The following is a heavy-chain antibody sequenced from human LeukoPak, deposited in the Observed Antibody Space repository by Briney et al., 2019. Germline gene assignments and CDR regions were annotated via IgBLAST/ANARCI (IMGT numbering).Heavy chain of an antibody. J-gene: IGHJ4*02. Sequence: PGGSLRLSCAASGFTFSSYARSSVRQAPGKGLEWVSHISGSSGYTKYADSVKGRFTISRDNAKNSLYLQVNSLRAEDTAVYYCARGTGTTAYFDYWGQGTPVTVSS. CDR2: ISGSSGYT. D-gene: IGHD1-1*01. CDR1: GFTFSSYA. V-gene: IGHV3-21*05. CDR3: ARGTGTTAYFDY.